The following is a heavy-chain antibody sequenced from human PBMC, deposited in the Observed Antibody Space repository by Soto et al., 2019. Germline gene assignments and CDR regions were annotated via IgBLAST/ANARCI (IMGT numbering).Heavy chain of an antibody. J-gene: IGHJ6*02. Sequence: ASETLSLTCTVSGGSISSSSYYWGWIRQPPGKGLEWIWSIYYSGSTYYNPSLKSRVTISVDTSKNQFSLKLSSVTAADSAVYYCARRLYYDSSGFEGGGMDVWGQGTTVT. CDR1: GGSISSSSYY. V-gene: IGHV4-39*01. D-gene: IGHD3-22*01. CDR2: IYYSGST. CDR3: ARRLYYDSSGFEGGGMDV.